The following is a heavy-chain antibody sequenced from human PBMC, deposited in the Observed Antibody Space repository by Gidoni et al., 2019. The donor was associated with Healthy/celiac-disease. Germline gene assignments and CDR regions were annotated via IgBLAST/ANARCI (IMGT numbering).Heavy chain of an antibody. V-gene: IGHV3-23*01. Sequence: EVQLLESGGGLVQPGGSLSLSCAASGFTFISYAMSWVRQAPGKGLEWVSAISGSGGSTYYADSVKGRFTISRDNSKNTLYLQMNSLRAEDTAVYYCAKKTDYDILTGYYTGIDYWGQGTLVTVSS. J-gene: IGHJ4*02. CDR3: AKKTDYDILTGYYTGIDY. CDR2: ISGSGGST. CDR1: GFTFISYA. D-gene: IGHD3-9*01.